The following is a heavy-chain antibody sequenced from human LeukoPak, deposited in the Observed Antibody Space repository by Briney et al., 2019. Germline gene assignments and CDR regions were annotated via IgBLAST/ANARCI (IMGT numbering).Heavy chain of an antibody. CDR2: ISGSGGST. Sequence: GGSLRLSCVASGFTFSTHAMSWVRLAPGKGLEWVSAISGSGGSTYYADSVKGRFTISRDNSKNTLYLQMNSLRAEDTAVYYCANTVTTYFDYWGQGTLVTVSS. CDR1: GFTFSTHA. D-gene: IGHD4-17*01. V-gene: IGHV3-23*01. CDR3: ANTVTTYFDY. J-gene: IGHJ4*02.